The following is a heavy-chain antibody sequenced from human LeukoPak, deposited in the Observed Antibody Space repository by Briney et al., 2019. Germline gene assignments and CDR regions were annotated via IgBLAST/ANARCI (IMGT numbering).Heavy chain of an antibody. D-gene: IGHD3-10*01. V-gene: IGHV1-2*02. Sequence: EASVKVSCKASGYTFTGYYMHWVRQAPGQGLEWMGWINPNSGGTNYAQKFQGRVTMTRDTSISTAYMELSRLRSDDTAVYYCARWAYGSDASWFDPWGQGTLVTVSS. J-gene: IGHJ5*02. CDR1: GYTFTGYY. CDR3: ARWAYGSDASWFDP. CDR2: INPNSGGT.